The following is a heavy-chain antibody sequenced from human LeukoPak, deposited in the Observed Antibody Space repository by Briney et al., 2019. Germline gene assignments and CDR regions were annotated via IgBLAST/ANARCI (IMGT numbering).Heavy chain of an antibody. CDR1: GGSISSGGYY. CDR2: IYYSGST. Sequence: SETLSLTCTVSGGSISSGGYYWSWIRQHPGKGLEWIGYIYYSGSTYYNPSLKSRVTISVDTSKNQFSLKLTSVTAADTAVYFCARNFPGVGCSGGSCYDYWGQGTLVTVSS. D-gene: IGHD2-15*01. V-gene: IGHV4-31*03. J-gene: IGHJ4*02. CDR3: ARNFPGVGCSGGSCYDY.